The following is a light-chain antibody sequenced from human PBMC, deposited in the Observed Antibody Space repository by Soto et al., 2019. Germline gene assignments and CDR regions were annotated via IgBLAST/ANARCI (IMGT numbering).Light chain of an antibody. Sequence: DIQLTQSPSFLSASVGDRVTISCRASQGIRDYLAWYQQKPGKAPKLLIYGASTLQSGVPSRFRGSASGTEFTLPISSLQPEDFATYFCQLFNAYPLTFGGGTKLEIK. CDR2: GAS. V-gene: IGKV1-9*01. CDR1: QGIRDY. J-gene: IGKJ4*01. CDR3: QLFNAYPLT.